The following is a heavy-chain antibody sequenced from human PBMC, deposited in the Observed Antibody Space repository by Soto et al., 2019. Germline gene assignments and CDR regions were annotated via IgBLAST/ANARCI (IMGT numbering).Heavy chain of an antibody. V-gene: IGHV3-66*01. Sequence: EVQLVQSGRGLVQPGGSLRLSCVASGFTIYKNDMIWVRQAPGKGLEWVAHIHFDGSAYYADSVKGRFTISKDNSKNTLYFQMNSLRSEDTAVCYCAAYGPNSGDGYWGQGTLVTVSS. CDR1: GFTIYKND. J-gene: IGHJ4*02. D-gene: IGHD4-17*01. CDR2: IHFDGSA. CDR3: AAYGPNSGDGY.